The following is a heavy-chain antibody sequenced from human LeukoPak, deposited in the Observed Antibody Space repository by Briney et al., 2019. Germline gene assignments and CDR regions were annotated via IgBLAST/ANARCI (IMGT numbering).Heavy chain of an antibody. CDR3: ARDSPARCSGGGCYRKAGES. D-gene: IGHD2-15*01. Sequence: SETLSLTCTVSGGSVSSGSYYWSWIRQPPGKGLEYIGYIYNTGNTNYNPSLESRVTISVDTSKNQFSLKLRSVTAADTAIYYCARDSPARCSGGGCYRKAGESWGQGSLVTVSS. CDR1: GGSVSSGSYY. CDR2: IYNTGNT. J-gene: IGHJ4*02. V-gene: IGHV4-61*01.